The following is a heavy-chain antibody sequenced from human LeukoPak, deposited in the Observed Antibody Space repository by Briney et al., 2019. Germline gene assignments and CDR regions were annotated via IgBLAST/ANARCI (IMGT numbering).Heavy chain of an antibody. V-gene: IGHV1-24*01. D-gene: IGHD4-17*01. CDR2: FDPDDGAR. J-gene: IGHJ5*02. CDR1: GYSLTALA. Sequence: GASVKVSCKVSGYSLTALAIHWVRQAPGKGLEWMGRFDPDDGARIYSQRFQDRFLMTEDPSSDPAYMELSALRSEDTAVYFCASDRTMTTVTSGQSWDDPWGQGTLVTVSS. CDR3: ASDRTMTTVTSGQSWDDP.